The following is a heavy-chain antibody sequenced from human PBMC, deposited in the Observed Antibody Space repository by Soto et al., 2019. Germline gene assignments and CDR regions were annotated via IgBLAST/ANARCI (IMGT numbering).Heavy chain of an antibody. J-gene: IGHJ6*02. D-gene: IGHD6-6*01. CDR1: GFTFSSYS. V-gene: IGHV3-48*01. CDR2: ISSSSSTI. Sequence: GGSLRLSCAASGFTFSSYSMNWVRQAPGKGLEWVSYISSSSSTIYYADSVKGRFTISRDNSKNTLYLQMNSLRAEDTAVYYCAKDRGRVAARPGGGDYYYGMDVWGQGTTVTVSS. CDR3: AKDRGRVAARPGGGDYYYGMDV.